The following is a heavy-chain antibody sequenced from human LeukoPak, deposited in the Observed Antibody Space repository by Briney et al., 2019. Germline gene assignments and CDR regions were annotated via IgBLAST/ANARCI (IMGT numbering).Heavy chain of an antibody. Sequence: GGSLRLSCEVSGFTFSNAWMSWVRQAPGKGLEWVSYISSSSSMIYYADSVKGRFTISRDNAKNSLYLQMKSLRDEDTAIYYCARDYGDLPARVPYFDYWGQGTLVTVSS. D-gene: IGHD4-17*01. J-gene: IGHJ4*02. CDR3: ARDYGDLPARVPYFDY. CDR2: ISSSSSMI. V-gene: IGHV3-48*02. CDR1: GFTFSNAW.